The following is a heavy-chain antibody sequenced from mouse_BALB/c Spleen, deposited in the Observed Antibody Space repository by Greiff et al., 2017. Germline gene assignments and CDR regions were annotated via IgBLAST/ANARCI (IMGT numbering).Heavy chain of an antibody. J-gene: IGHJ2*01. CDR1: GFNIKDYY. CDR3: ARRRDYRYGDY. Sequence: EVMLVESGAELVRPGALVKLSCKASGFNIKDYYMHWVKQRPEQGLEWIGWIDPENGNTIYDPKFQGKASITADTSSNTAYLQLSSLTSEDTAVYYCARRRDYRYGDYWGQGTTLTVSS. V-gene: IGHV14-1*02. CDR2: IDPENGNT. D-gene: IGHD2-14*01.